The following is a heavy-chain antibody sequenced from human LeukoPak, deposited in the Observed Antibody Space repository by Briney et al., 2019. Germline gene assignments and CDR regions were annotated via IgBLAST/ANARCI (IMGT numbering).Heavy chain of an antibody. CDR3: ASGYSSSWYSY. CDR2: IYTSGST. CDR1: GGSISSYY. J-gene: IGHJ4*02. V-gene: IGHV4-4*07. Sequence: SETLSLTCTVSGGSISSYYWSWIRQPAGKGLEWIGRIYTSGSTNYNPSLKSRVTMSEDTSKNQFSLKLSSVTAADTAVYYCASGYSSSWYSYWGQGTLVTVSS. D-gene: IGHD6-13*01.